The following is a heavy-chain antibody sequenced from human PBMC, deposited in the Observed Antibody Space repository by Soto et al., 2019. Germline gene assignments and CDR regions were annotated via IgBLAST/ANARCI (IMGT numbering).Heavy chain of an antibody. CDR3: ASRPASTPSFDF. CDR1: GGSISSYY. J-gene: IGHJ4*02. Sequence: PSETLSLTCTASGGSISSYYWSWIRQPPGKGLEWIGYIYYSGSTNYNPSLKSRVTISVDTSKNQFSLKLSSVTAADTAVYYCASRPASTPSFDFWGQGTLVTVSS. D-gene: IGHD2-2*01. V-gene: IGHV4-59*01. CDR2: IYYSGST.